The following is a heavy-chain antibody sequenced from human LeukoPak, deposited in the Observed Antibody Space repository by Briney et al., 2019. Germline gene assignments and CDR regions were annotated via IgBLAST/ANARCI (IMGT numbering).Heavy chain of an antibody. V-gene: IGHV3-23*01. CDR3: AKVTYGSGTYGAFDS. Sequence: GGSLRLSCAASGFTFSSYWISWVRQAPGKGLEWVSTISGSGDYTYYADSVKGRFTISRDNSKNTLYLQMNSLRAEDTAVYYCAKVTYGSGTYGAFDSWGQGTLVTVSS. CDR1: GFTFSSYW. D-gene: IGHD3-10*01. J-gene: IGHJ4*02. CDR2: ISGSGDYT.